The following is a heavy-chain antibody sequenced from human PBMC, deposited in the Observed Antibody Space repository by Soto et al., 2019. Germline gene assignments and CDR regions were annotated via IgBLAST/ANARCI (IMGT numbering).Heavy chain of an antibody. D-gene: IGHD4-17*01. CDR3: ARDGKGDYEGVYFDY. J-gene: IGHJ4*02. CDR1: GFTFSSYA. V-gene: IGHV3-30-3*01. Sequence: QVQLVESGGGVVQPGRSLRLSCAASGFTFSSYAMHWVRQAPGKGLEWVAVISYDGSNKYYADSVKGRFTISRDNSKNTLYLQMNSLRAEDTAVYYCARDGKGDYEGVYFDYWGQGTLVTVSS. CDR2: ISYDGSNK.